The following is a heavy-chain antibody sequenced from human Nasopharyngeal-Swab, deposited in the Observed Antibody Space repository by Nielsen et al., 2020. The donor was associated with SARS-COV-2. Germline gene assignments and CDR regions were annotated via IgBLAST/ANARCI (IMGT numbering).Heavy chain of an antibody. CDR3: AKYLGSGSYQAFCDY. J-gene: IGHJ4*01. CDR2: IGGNGART. D-gene: IGHD1-26*01. CDR1: GFIFGNYA. V-gene: IGHV3-23*01. Sequence: GESLKISCVASGFIFGNYAMAWVRQAPGKGLEWVSAIGGNGARTHYADSVRGRFIISRDNSKSTLDLQMNSLRAEDTAVYYCAKYLGSGSYQAFCDYWGHGTLVTVSS.